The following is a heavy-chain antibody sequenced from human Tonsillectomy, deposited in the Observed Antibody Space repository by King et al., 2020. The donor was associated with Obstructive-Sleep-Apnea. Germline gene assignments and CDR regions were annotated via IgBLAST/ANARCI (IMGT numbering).Heavy chain of an antibody. CDR3: ARRVVKSYYFDY. D-gene: IGHD3-22*01. V-gene: IGHV3-7*03. Sequence: VQLVESGGGLVQPGGSLRLSCATSGFTFSTYWMSWVRQAPGKGLEWVASMKQDGSEEDYVFSLKGRFSISRDNAKNSLYLQMNSLRAEDTAVYYCARRVVKSYYFDYWGQGTLVTVSS. J-gene: IGHJ4*02. CDR2: MKQDGSEE. CDR1: GFTFSTYW.